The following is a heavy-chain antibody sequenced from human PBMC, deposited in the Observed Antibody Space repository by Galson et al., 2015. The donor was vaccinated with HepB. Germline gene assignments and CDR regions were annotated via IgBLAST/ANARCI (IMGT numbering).Heavy chain of an antibody. V-gene: IGHV1-18*04. J-gene: IGHJ6*02. CDR3: ARAAAGTRYYYYYGMDG. D-gene: IGHD6-13*01. CDR2: ISAYNGNT. CDR1: GYTFTSYG. Sequence: SVKVSCKASGYTFTSYGISWVRQAPGQGLEWMGWISAYNGNTNYAQKLQGRVTMTTDTSTSTAYMGLRSLRSDDTAVYYCARAAAGTRYYYYYGMDGWGQGTTVTVSS.